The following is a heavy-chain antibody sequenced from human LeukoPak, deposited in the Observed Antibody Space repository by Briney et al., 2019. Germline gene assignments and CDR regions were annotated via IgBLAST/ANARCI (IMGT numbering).Heavy chain of an antibody. V-gene: IGHV4-34*01. J-gene: IGHJ4*02. Sequence: SETLSLTCAVYGGSFSGYYWSWIRQPPGKGLEWIGEINHSGSTNYNPSLKSRVTISVDTSKNQFSLKLSSVTAADTAVYYCARRTVPLRYYYGSGSSRYYFDYWGQGTLVTVSS. CDR2: INHSGST. D-gene: IGHD3-10*01. CDR1: GGSFSGYY. CDR3: ARRTVPLRYYYGSGSSRYYFDY.